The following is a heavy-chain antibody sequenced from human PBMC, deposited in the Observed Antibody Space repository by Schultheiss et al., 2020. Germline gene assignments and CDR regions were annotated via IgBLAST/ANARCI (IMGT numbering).Heavy chain of an antibody. V-gene: IGHV4-61*01. J-gene: IGHJ4*02. D-gene: IGHD6-13*01. CDR1: GGSVSSGSYY. Sequence: SETLSLTCTVSGGSVSSGSYYWSWIRQPPGKGLEWIGYIYYSGSTNYNPSLKSRVTISVDTSKNQFSLKLSSVTAADTAVYYCARGLSSSWYADLDYWGQGTLVTVSS. CDR3: ARGLSSSWYADLDY. CDR2: IYYSGST.